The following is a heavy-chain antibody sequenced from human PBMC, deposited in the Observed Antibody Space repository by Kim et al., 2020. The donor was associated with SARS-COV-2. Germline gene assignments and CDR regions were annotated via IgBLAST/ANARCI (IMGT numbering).Heavy chain of an antibody. V-gene: IGHV3-30-3*01. CDR2: ISYDGSNK. Sequence: GGSLRLSCAASGFTFSSYAMHWVRQAPGKGLEWVAVISYDGSNKYYADSVKGRFTISRDNSKNTLYLQMNSLRAEDTAVYYCARGVVDYYDSSGYYSWYFDYWGQGTLVTVSS. CDR3: ARGVVDYYDSSGYYSWYFDY. J-gene: IGHJ4*02. D-gene: IGHD3-22*01. CDR1: GFTFSSYA.